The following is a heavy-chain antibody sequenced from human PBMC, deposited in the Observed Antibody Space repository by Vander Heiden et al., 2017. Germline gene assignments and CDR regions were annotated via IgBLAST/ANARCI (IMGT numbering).Heavy chain of an antibody. CDR1: GFTFSNAW. D-gene: IGHD3-22*01. J-gene: IGHJ4*02. Sequence: EVQLVESGGGLVKPGGSLRLSCAASGFTFSNAWMNWVRQAPGKGLEWVGRIKSKTDGGTTDYAAPVKGRFTISRDDSKNTLYLQMNSLKTEDTAVYYFTADVVVIIGGFDYWGQGTLVTVSS. CDR2: IKSKTDGGTT. CDR3: TADVVVIIGGFDY. V-gene: IGHV3-15*07.